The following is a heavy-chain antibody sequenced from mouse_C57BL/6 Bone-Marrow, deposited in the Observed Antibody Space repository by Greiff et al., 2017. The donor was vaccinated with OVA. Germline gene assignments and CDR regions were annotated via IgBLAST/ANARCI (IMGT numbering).Heavy chain of an antibody. D-gene: IGHD1-1*01. CDR2: IYPGSGST. Sequence: VQLQQPGAELVKPGASVKMSCKASGYTFTSYWITWVKQRPGQGLEWIGDIYPGSGSTNYNEKFKSKATLTVDTSSSTAYMQLSSLTSEDSAVYYCAREEEFYYYGSSPAWFAYWGKGTLVTVSA. CDR1: GYTFTSYW. CDR3: AREEEFYYYGSSPAWFAY. J-gene: IGHJ3*01. V-gene: IGHV1-55*01.